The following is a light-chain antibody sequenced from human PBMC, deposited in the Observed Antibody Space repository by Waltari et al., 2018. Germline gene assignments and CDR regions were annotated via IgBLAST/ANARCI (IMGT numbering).Light chain of an antibody. CDR3: ASWDDSLSGRWV. CDR2: RSD. J-gene: IGLJ3*02. Sequence: QSVLTQPPSASATPGQRVTISCSGTYSNVGANVVNWYQQFPGAAPKLLIYRSDRRPSGVPDRFPASKAGSSASLAISGLRPEDEADYYCASWDDSLSGRWVFGGGTKLTVL. CDR1: YSNVGANV. V-gene: IGLV1-47*01.